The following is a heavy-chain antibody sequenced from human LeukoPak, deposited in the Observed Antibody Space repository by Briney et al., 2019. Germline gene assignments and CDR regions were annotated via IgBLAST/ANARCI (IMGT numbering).Heavy chain of an antibody. V-gene: IGHV1-46*01. D-gene: IGHD3-22*01. CDR3: ARASYDSSGYYGDFDY. CDR2: INPSGGST. Sequence: GASVKVSCKASGYTFTSYYMHWVRQAPGQGLEWMGIINPSGGSTSYAQKFQGRVTMTRDTSTSTVYMELSGLRSEDTAVYYCARASYDSSGYYGDFDYWGQGTLVTVSS. J-gene: IGHJ4*02. CDR1: GYTFTSYY.